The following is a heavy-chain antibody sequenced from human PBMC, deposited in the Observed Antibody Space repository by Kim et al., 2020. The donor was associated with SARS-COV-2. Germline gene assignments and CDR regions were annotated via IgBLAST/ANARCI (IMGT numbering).Heavy chain of an antibody. D-gene: IGHD6-19*01. CDR3: ARISGIAVAAFDY. J-gene: IGHJ4*02. V-gene: IGHV2-70*01. Sequence: YSTSLKTRLTISKDTSKNQVVLTMTNMDPVDTATYYCARISGIAVAAFDYWGQGTLVTVSS.